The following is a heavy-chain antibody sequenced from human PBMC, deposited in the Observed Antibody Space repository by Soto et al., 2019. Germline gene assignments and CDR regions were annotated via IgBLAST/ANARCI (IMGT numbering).Heavy chain of an antibody. CDR1: GLAFSTYW. D-gene: IGHD2-2*01. CDR2: INQDGSES. V-gene: IGHV3-7*01. CDR3: ARPARDCNRPGGAN. Sequence: EVQLVESGGGLVQPGGSLRLSCVVSGLAFSTYWMSWVRQAPGKGLERVANINQDGSESYYVDTVKGRLTISRDNAKNSLYLQMTSLRADDTAVYYCARPARDCNRPGGANWGQGTLVTVSS. J-gene: IGHJ4*02.